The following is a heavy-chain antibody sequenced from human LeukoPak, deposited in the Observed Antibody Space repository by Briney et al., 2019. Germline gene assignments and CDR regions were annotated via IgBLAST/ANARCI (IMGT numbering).Heavy chain of an antibody. D-gene: IGHD3-9*01. V-gene: IGHV3-23*01. J-gene: IGHJ4*02. CDR1: GFTFSSYA. CDR2: ISGSGVST. Sequence: GGSLRLSCAASGFTFSSYAMRWVRQAPGKGLEWLSAISGSGVSTYYADSVKGRFTISRDNSKNTLYLQMNSLRLEDTAVYYCAKAQNPYYDILTGYLRDYWGQGTLVTVSS. CDR3: AKAQNPYYDILTGYLRDY.